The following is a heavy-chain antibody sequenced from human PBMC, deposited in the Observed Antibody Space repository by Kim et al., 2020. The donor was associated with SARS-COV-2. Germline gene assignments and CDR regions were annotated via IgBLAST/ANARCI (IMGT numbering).Heavy chain of an antibody. CDR2: DGSRT. Sequence: DGSRTSYADSVKGRLTISRDNAKNTLYLQMNSLRAEDTAVYYCVRTSDTWGQGTLVTVSS. J-gene: IGHJ4*02. V-gene: IGHV3-74*01. CDR3: VRTSDT.